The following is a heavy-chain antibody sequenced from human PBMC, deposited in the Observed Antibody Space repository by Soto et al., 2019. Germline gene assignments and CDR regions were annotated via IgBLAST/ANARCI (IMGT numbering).Heavy chain of an antibody. J-gene: IGHJ5*01. V-gene: IGHV4-34*02. CDR3: ARRGRYKTMTMVPAFDS. D-gene: IGHD3-10*01. CDR1: GGSLSVYS. Sequence: QVQLQQWGAGLLKPSETLSLTCAVYGGSLSVYSWSWIRQPPGKGLEWIGDIDHSGSTNYNPSLKSRFTISVDTSQKHFYLNLTSVTAADTALYYCARRGRYKTMTMVPAFDSWGQGTLVSVSS. CDR2: IDHSGST.